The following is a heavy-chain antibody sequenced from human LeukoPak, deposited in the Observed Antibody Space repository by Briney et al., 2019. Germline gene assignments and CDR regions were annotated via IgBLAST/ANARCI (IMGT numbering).Heavy chain of an antibody. CDR3: AKDQPPYYYDSGSYSDLDY. D-gene: IGHD3-10*01. CDR2: MYGDGTT. V-gene: IGHV3-53*05. CDR1: GFTVSSNF. J-gene: IGHJ4*02. Sequence: GGSLRLSCAASGFTVSSNFMSWVRQAPGRGLEWVSVMYGDGTTFYSDSVKGRFTISRDNSKNTLYLQMNSLRVEDTAVYYCAKDQPPYYYDSGSYSDLDYWGQGTLVTVSS.